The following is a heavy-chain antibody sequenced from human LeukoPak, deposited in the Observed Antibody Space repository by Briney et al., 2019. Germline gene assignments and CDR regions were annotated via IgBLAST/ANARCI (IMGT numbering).Heavy chain of an antibody. D-gene: IGHD2-15*01. J-gene: IGHJ6*02. CDR1: GFTFSSYS. Sequence: GGSLRLSCAASGFTFSSYSMNWVRQGPGKGLEWVSYISSSSSTIYYADSVKGRFTISRDNAKNSLYLQMNSLRAEDTAVYYCARELRLGYCSGGSCYYYGMDVGGQGTTVTVSS. CDR2: ISSSSSTI. CDR3: ARELRLGYCSGGSCYYYGMDV. V-gene: IGHV3-48*04.